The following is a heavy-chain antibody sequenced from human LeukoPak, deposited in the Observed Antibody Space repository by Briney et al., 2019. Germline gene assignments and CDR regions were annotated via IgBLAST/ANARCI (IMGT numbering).Heavy chain of an antibody. Sequence: PSETLSLTCTVSDDSIRRLSYYWGWIRQPPGKGLEWIGSAYYRGSTYYNPSLKSRVAIAVDTSKNQFSVRLTSVTAADTAVYYCATHDFGDYAFDCWGQGTLVAVSS. CDR2: AYYRGST. D-gene: IGHD4-17*01. CDR3: ATHDFGDYAFDC. V-gene: IGHV4-39*01. CDR1: DDSIRRLSYY. J-gene: IGHJ4*02.